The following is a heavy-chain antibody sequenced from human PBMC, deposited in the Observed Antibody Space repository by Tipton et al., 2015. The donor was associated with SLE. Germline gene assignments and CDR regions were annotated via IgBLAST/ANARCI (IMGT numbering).Heavy chain of an antibody. J-gene: IGHJ3*02. CDR1: GGSISSYY. CDR3: AREGTTRKDAFDI. D-gene: IGHD1-1*01. Sequence: TLSLTCTVSGGSISSYYWSWIRQPAGKGLEWIGRIYTSGSTNYNPSIKSRVTMSVDTSKNQFSLKLSSVTAADTAVYYCAREGTTRKDAFDIWGQGTMVTVSS. CDR2: IYTSGST. V-gene: IGHV4-4*07.